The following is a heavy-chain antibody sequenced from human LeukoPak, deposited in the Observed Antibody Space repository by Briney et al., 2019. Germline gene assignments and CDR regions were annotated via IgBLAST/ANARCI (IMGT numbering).Heavy chain of an antibody. V-gene: IGHV4-38-2*02. J-gene: IGHJ4*02. Sequence: SETLSLTCSVSGFSIGTGYSWGWIRQPPGKGLEWIGTIYHRGNTYFNPSLMSRVIISLDTSKNQFSLRLTSVTAADTAVNYCAREVESWFGDLLSYFDSWGQGTQVTVSS. CDR3: AREVESWFGDLLSYFDS. CDR1: GFSIGTGYS. D-gene: IGHD3-10*01. CDR2: IYHRGNT.